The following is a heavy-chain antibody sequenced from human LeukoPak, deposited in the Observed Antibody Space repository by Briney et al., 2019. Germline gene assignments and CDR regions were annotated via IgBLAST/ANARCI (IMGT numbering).Heavy chain of an antibody. CDR3: ARGLSSHSSGWYYFDY. D-gene: IGHD6-19*01. V-gene: IGHV4-59*01. J-gene: IGHJ4*02. CDR1: GGSFSGYY. Sequence: PSETLSLTCAVYGGSFSGYYWSWVRQPPGKGLEWIGYIYYSGSTTYNPSLKSRVTISVDTSKNQFSLKLSSVTAADTALYYCARGLSSHSSGWYYFDYWGQGTLVTVSS. CDR2: IYYSGST.